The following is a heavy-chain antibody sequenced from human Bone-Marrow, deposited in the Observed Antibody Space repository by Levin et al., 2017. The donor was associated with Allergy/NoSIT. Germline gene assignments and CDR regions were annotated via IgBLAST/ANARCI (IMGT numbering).Heavy chain of an antibody. CDR3: ARVSAVAGTRKFDY. V-gene: IGHV4-59*01. CDR1: GGSINSYY. D-gene: IGHD6-19*01. Sequence: TSETLSLTCTVSGGSINSYYWNWIRQTPGKGLEWIGFIYPSGTTNYNPSLKSRVTISLDTSENQFSLKLSSVTAADTAVYYCARVSAVAGTRKFDYWGQGTLVTVSS. J-gene: IGHJ4*02. CDR2: IYPSGTT.